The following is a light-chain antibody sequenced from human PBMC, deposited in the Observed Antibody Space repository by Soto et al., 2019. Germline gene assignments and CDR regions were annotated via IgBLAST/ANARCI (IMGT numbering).Light chain of an antibody. CDR2: DAS. CDR1: QSVYSY. CDR3: QQRSNWPLT. Sequence: EILLTQSPATLSLSPGERATLSCRASQSVYSYLAWYQQRPGQAPRLLIYDASNRATGIPARFSGSGSGTDFTLTIGSLEPEDFAVYYCQQRSNWPLTFGGGTKVDSK. V-gene: IGKV3-11*01. J-gene: IGKJ4*01.